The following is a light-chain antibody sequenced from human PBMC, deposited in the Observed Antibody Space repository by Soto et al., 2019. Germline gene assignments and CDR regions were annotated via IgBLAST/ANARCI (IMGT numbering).Light chain of an antibody. CDR1: QNIRGNE. V-gene: IGKV3-20*01. J-gene: IGKJ1*01. CDR2: RGS. CDR3: QDYGTSAPWT. Sequence: EVVLTQSPGTLSLSPGERATLSCRASQNIRGNELAWYQQKPGQAPRLLIYRGSSRATGIPDRFSCRGSGSDFTLTLSRLEPEACAVYYCQDYGTSAPWTFGQGAKVEIK.